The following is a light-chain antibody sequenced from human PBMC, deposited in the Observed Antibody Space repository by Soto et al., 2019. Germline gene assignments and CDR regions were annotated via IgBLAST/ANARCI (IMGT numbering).Light chain of an antibody. CDR3: QQSYSTPWT. J-gene: IGKJ1*01. CDR2: ATS. Sequence: DIQMTQSPSSLSASVGDRVTITCRASQSISSYLNWYQQKPGKAPKLLIYATSSLQSGVPSRVSGSGSGTDFNLTISRLQPEDFATYYCQQSYSTPWTFCQGTKVEIK. CDR1: QSISSY. V-gene: IGKV1-39*01.